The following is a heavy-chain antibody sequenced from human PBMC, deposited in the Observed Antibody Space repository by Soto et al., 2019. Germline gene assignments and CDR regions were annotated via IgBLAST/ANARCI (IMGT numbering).Heavy chain of an antibody. CDR3: AKDRGAGIPIFGVIIVPSDY. CDR2: ISSSGGST. J-gene: IGHJ4*02. D-gene: IGHD3-3*01. CDR1: GFTFNSYA. V-gene: IGHV3-23*01. Sequence: EVQLLESGGNLVQPGGSLRLSCAASGFTFNSYAMSWVRQAPGKGLEWVSSISSSGGSTYYADSVKGRFTISRDNSKTTLYLQMNSLRAEDTAIYYCAKDRGAGIPIFGVIIVPSDYWGQGTLVTVSS.